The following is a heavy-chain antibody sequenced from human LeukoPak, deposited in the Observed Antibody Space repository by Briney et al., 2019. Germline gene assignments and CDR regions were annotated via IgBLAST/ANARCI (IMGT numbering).Heavy chain of an antibody. Sequence: GGSLRLSCAASGCTFSHYAMHWVRQAPGKGLEWVTVLSYDGSIKYYADSVKGRFTISRDNSKNTLYLQMNSLRTEDTALYYCAREDSGRDYSMDVWGQGTTVTVSS. CDR2: LSYDGSIK. D-gene: IGHD1-26*01. CDR1: GCTFSHYA. V-gene: IGHV3-30-3*01. J-gene: IGHJ6*02. CDR3: AREDSGRDYSMDV.